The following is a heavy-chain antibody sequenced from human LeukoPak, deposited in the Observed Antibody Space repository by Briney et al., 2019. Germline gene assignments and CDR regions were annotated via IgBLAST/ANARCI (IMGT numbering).Heavy chain of an antibody. V-gene: IGHV1-24*01. D-gene: IGHD3-3*01. CDR3: LTILSFPPN. J-gene: IGHJ4*02. CDR2: FDPEDGET. CDR1: GYTLTELS. Sequence: GASVKVSCKVSGYTLTELSMHWVRQAPGKGLEWMGGFDPEDGETIYAQKFQGRVTITRNTSISTAYMELSSLRSEDTAVYYCLTILSFPPNWGQGTLVTVSS.